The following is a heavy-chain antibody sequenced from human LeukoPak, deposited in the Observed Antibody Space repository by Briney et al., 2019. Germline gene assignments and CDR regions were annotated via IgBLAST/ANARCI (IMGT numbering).Heavy chain of an antibody. D-gene: IGHD1-26*01. CDR1: GFTFSGSA. J-gene: IGHJ5*02. CDR3: TRAVGELLGFWFDP. CDR2: IRSKANSYAT. Sequence: SGGSLRLSCAASGFTFSGSAMHWVRQASGKGLEWVGRIRSKANSYATAYAASVKGRFTISRDDSKNTAYLQMNSLKTEDTAVYYCTRAVGELLGFWFDPWGQGTLVTVSS. V-gene: IGHV3-73*01.